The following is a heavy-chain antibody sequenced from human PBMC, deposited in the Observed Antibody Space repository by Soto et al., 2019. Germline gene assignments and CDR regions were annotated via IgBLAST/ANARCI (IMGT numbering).Heavy chain of an antibody. CDR1: GYTFTSYY. Sequence: GAAVKVSCKASGYTFTSYYMHWVRQAPGQGLEWMGIINPGGGSTSYAQKFQGRVTMTRDTSTSTVYMELSSLRSEDTAVYYCARGSITTIVVVTYYYYYGMDVWGQGTTVTVSS. V-gene: IGHV1-46*01. J-gene: IGHJ6*02. CDR3: ARGSITTIVVVTYYYYYGMDV. D-gene: IGHD3-22*01. CDR2: INPGGGST.